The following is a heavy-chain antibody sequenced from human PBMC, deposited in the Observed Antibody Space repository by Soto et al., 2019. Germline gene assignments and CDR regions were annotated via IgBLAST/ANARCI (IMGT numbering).Heavy chain of an antibody. J-gene: IGHJ6*02. Sequence: GASVKVSCKTSGYTFSNYGITWVRQAPGQPLEWLGWISLYSDGTNYAQKFQGRVSMTTDTSTTTAYMELSSLRSEDTAVYYCARDYYDSSGYYYVYYGMDVWGQGTTVTVSS. V-gene: IGHV1-18*01. CDR1: GYTFSNYG. CDR3: ARDYYDSSGYYYVYYGMDV. CDR2: ISLYSDGT. D-gene: IGHD3-22*01.